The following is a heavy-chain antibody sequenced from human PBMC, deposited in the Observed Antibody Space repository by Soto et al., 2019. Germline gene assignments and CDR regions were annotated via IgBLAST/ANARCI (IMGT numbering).Heavy chain of an antibody. J-gene: IGHJ4*02. CDR2: ISAYNGNT. CDR3: ARAGITMIVVVTHGPSDY. D-gene: IGHD3-22*01. V-gene: IGHV1-18*01. CDR1: GYTFTSYG. Sequence: GASVKVSCKASGYTFTSYGISWVRQAPGQGLEWMGWISAYNGNTNYAQKLQGRVTMTTDTSTSTAYMELRSLRSDDTAVYYCARAGITMIVVVTHGPSDYWGQGTLVTVSS.